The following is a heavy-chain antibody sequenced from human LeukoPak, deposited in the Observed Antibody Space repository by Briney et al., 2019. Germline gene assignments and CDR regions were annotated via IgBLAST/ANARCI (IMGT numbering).Heavy chain of an antibody. CDR3: ARIHGAFDY. CDR2: IYYSGST. D-gene: IGHD4-17*01. Sequence: SETLSLTCTVSGGSISSSSYYWGWIRQPPGKGLEWIGSIYYSGSTYYNPSLKSRVTISVDTSKNQFSLKLSSVTAADTAVYYCARIHGAFDYWGQGTLVTVSS. V-gene: IGHV4-39*07. CDR1: GGSISSSSYY. J-gene: IGHJ4*02.